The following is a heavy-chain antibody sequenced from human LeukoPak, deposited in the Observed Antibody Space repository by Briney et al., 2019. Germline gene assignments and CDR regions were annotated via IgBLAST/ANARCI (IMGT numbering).Heavy chain of an antibody. CDR2: ISWNSGSI. CDR1: GFTFDDYA. CDR3: ARGRLGDY. V-gene: IGHV3-9*01. Sequence: PGRSLGLSCAASGFTFDDYAMPWVRQAPGKGLEWVSGISWNSGSIGYADSVKGRFTISRDNAKNSLYLQMNSLRAEDTAVYYCARGRLGDYWGQGTLVTVSS. J-gene: IGHJ4*02. D-gene: IGHD4-11*01.